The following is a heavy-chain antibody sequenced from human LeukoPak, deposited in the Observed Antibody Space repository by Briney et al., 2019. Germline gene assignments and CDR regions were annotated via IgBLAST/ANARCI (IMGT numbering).Heavy chain of an antibody. J-gene: IGHJ4*02. CDR1: GFIFSSYA. V-gene: IGHV3-23*01. CDR3: GGDY. CDR2: ISTSGDRT. Sequence: GGSLRLSCAASGFIFSSYAMSWVRQAPGTGLEWVSTISTSGDRTYYADSVKGRFTISRDNSKNTLYLQMNNLRVEDTAIYYCGGDYWGQGTLVTVSS.